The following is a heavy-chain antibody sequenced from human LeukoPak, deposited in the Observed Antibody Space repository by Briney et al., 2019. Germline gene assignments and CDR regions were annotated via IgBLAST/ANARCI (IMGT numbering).Heavy chain of an antibody. CDR3: ARAPHYYDSSGYLDY. Sequence: ASVKVSCKASGGTFSSYAISWVRQAPGQGLEWMGGIIPIFGTANYAQKFQGRVTITADESTSTAYMELSSLRSEDTAVYYCARAPHYYDSSGYLDYWGQGTLVTVSS. CDR1: GGTFSSYA. D-gene: IGHD3-22*01. V-gene: IGHV1-69*13. J-gene: IGHJ4*02. CDR2: IIPIFGTA.